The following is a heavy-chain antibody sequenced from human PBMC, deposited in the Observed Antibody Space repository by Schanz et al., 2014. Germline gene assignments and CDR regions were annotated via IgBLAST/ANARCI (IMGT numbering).Heavy chain of an antibody. CDR3: ARKMKLGVYGGKGHDSLDI. CDR2: ISGSGGST. CDR1: GFTFSNYW. D-gene: IGHD4-17*01. V-gene: IGHV3-23*04. Sequence: VQLVDSGGGLVQPGGSLRLSCAASGFTFSNYWMTWVRQAPGKGLEWVSAISGSGGSTYYADSVKGRFTISRDNSKNTLYLQMNSLRAEDTAVYYCARKMKLGVYGGKGHDSLDIWGQGTMVTVSS. J-gene: IGHJ3*02.